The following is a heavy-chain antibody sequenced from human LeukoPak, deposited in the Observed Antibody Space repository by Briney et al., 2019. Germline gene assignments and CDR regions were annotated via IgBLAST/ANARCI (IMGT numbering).Heavy chain of an antibody. Sequence: ASVKVSCKASGYTFTGYSMHWVRQAPGQGLEWMGWINPNSGDTNYAQKFQGRVTMTRDTSISTAYMELSRLRSDDTAVYYCARTLNYDFWSGYNWFDPWGQGTLVTVSS. CDR2: INPNSGDT. V-gene: IGHV1-2*02. J-gene: IGHJ5*02. D-gene: IGHD3-3*01. CDR1: GYTFTGYS. CDR3: ARTLNYDFWSGYNWFDP.